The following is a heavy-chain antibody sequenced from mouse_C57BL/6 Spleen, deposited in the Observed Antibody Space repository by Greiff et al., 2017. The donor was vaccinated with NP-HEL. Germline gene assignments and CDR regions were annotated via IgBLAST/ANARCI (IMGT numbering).Heavy chain of an antibody. J-gene: IGHJ2*01. CDR3: ARGGLYYSGSSSPYFDD. CDR2: IYPGSGNS. Sequence: QVQLQQSGAELVRPGASVKLSCKASGYTFTDYYINWVKQRPGQGLEWIARIYPGSGNSYYNEKFKGKATLTAEKSSSTAYMQLSSLTSEDSAVFLCARGGLYYSGSSSPYFDDGGHGTTLTVSS. CDR1: GYTFTDYY. D-gene: IGHD1-1*01. V-gene: IGHV1-76*01.